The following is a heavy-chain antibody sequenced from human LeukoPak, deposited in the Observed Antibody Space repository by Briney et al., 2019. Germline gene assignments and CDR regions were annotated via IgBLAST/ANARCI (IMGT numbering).Heavy chain of an antibody. CDR2: IYTSGST. J-gene: IGHJ4*02. Sequence: SETLSLTCTVSGGSISSGSYYWSWIRQPAGKGLEGIGRIYTSGSTNHNPSLKSRVTISVDTSKNQFSLKLSSVTAADTAVYYCARATVTTALLDYWGQGTLVTVSS. CDR1: GGSISSGSYY. D-gene: IGHD4-17*01. V-gene: IGHV4-61*02. CDR3: ARATVTTALLDY.